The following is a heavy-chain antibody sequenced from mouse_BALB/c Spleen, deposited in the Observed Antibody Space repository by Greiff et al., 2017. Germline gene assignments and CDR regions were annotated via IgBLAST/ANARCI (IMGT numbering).Heavy chain of an antibody. CDR3: ARDRTEYDYDSYAMDY. J-gene: IGHJ4*01. CDR1: GFPFSDYY. Sequence: EVKVVESGGGLVKPGGSLKLSCAASGFPFSDYYMYWVRQTPGKRLEWVGTISDGGSYTYDPDSVKGRFTISRDNAKNNLYLQMSSLKSEDTAMYYCARDRTEYDYDSYAMDYWGQGTSVTVSS. V-gene: IGHV5-4*02. D-gene: IGHD2-4*01. CDR2: ISDGGSYT.